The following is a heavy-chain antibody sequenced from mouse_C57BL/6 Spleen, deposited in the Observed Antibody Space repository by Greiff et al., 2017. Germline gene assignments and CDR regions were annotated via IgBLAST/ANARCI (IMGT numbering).Heavy chain of an antibody. CDR2: IYPRSGNT. Sequence: VKLMESGAELARPGASVKLSCTASGYTFTSYGISWVKQRTGQGLEWIGEIYPRSGNTYYNEKFKGKATLTADKSSSTSYMELRSLTAEDSAVYFCAWGPITTVVANYFDYWGQGTTLTVSS. V-gene: IGHV1-81*01. D-gene: IGHD1-1*01. CDR3: AWGPITTVVANYFDY. CDR1: GYTFTSYG. J-gene: IGHJ2*01.